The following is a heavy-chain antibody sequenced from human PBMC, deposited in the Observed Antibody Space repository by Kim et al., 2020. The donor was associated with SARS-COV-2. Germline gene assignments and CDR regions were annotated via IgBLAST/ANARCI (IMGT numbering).Heavy chain of an antibody. D-gene: IGHD2-15*01. J-gene: IGHJ4*02. CDR3: ARDIVVVVVAWGMDY. V-gene: IGHV3-30*01. Sequence: DSVKGRFTIARDNSKNTLYLQMNSLRAEDTAVYYCARDIVVVVVAWGMDYWGQGTLVTVSS.